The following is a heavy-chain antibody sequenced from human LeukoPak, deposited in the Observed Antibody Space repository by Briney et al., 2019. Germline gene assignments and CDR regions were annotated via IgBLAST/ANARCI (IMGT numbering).Heavy chain of an antibody. CDR1: GGSISSGSYY. Sequence: KTSETLSLTCTVSGGSISSGSYYWSWIRQPAGKGLEWIGRIYTSGSTNYNPSLKSRVTISVDTSKNQFSLKLSSVTAADTAVYYCARGRYDSSGYTEYFQHWGQGTLVTVSS. CDR3: ARGRYDSSGYTEYFQH. V-gene: IGHV4-61*02. J-gene: IGHJ1*01. D-gene: IGHD3-22*01. CDR2: IYTSGST.